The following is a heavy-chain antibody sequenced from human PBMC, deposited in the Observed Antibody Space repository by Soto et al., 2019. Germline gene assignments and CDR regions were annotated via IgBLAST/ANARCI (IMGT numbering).Heavy chain of an antibody. CDR2: INPSGGTR. CDR1: GYTFTTYY. CDR3: VREPREVYGSGSYHFDY. J-gene: IGHJ4*02. D-gene: IGHD3-10*01. Sequence: ASVKVSCKASGYTFTTYYVHWVRQAPGQGLEWMGIINPSGGTRVYAQKFQGRVTMTRDTSTSTVYMELGSLRSEDTAVYYCVREPREVYGSGSYHFDYWGQGTLVTVSS. V-gene: IGHV1-46*03.